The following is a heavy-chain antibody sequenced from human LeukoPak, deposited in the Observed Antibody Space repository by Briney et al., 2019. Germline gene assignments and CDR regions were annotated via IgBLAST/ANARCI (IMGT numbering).Heavy chain of an antibody. CDR1: GFIVSANH. V-gene: IGHV3-11*04. J-gene: IGHJ5*02. D-gene: IGHD2-2*01. CDR3: ARGPLHVVVPAATWFDP. Sequence: GGSLRLSCAASGFIVSANHLNWVRQAPGKGLEWVSYISSSGSTIYYADSVKGRFTISRDNAKNSLYLQMNSLRAEDTAVYYCARGPLHVVVPAATWFDPWGQGILVTVSS. CDR2: ISSSGSTI.